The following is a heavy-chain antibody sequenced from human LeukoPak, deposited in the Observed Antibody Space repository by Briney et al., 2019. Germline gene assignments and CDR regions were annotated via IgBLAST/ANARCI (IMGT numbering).Heavy chain of an antibody. CDR2: SGTDGDS. J-gene: IGHJ4*02. V-gene: IGHV3-23*01. CDR1: GFSFSRSG. D-gene: IGHD5-24*01. Sequence: GGSLTLSCAASGFSFSRSGLNWVRQPPGKGPEWVSTSGTDGDSYYADSVKGRFAISRDNSKNMLYLHMTSLRAEDTAVYYCAKKTVGNYPLDSWGQGALVTVSP. CDR3: AKKTVGNYPLDS.